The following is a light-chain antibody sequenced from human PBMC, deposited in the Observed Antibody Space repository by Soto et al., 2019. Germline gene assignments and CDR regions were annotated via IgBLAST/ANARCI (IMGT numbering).Light chain of an antibody. J-gene: IGKJ5*01. CDR2: DVS. CDR1: QGVTTN. CDR3: QQYNNWPFS. Sequence: EIVMTQPPATLSVSPGERATLSCRAGQGVTTNFAWYQQKSGQSPRLLIYDVSIRATGVPATFSATGSETDFTLTISALQSEDSAVYFCQQYNNWPFSFGQGTRLEIK. V-gene: IGKV3-15*01.